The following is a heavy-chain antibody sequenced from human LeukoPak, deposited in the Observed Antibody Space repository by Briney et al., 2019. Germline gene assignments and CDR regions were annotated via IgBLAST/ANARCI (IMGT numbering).Heavy chain of an antibody. V-gene: IGHV4-34*01. J-gene: IGHJ3*02. Sequence: SETLSLTCAVYGGSFSGYYWSWIRQPPGKGLEWIGEIDHSGSTNYNPSLKSRVTISVDTSKNQFSLKLSSVTAADTAVYYCASLWPYQLSAFDIWGQGTMVTVSS. CDR1: GGSFSGYY. CDR3: ASLWPYQLSAFDI. CDR2: IDHSGST. D-gene: IGHD2-2*01.